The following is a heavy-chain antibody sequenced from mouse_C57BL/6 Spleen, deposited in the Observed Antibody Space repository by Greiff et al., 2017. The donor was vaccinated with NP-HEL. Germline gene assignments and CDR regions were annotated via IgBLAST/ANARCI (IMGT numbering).Heavy chain of an antibody. J-gene: IGHJ2*01. V-gene: IGHV1-15*01. D-gene: IGHD2-5*01. CDR1: GYTFTDYE. CDR3: TKGTYYSNYVDY. CDR2: IDPETGGT. Sequence: VKLQESGAELVRPGASVTLSCKASGYTFTDYEMHWVKQTPVHGLEWIGAIDPETGGTAYNQKFKGKAILTADKSSSTAYMELRSLTSEDSAVYYCTKGTYYSNYVDYWGQGTTLTVSS.